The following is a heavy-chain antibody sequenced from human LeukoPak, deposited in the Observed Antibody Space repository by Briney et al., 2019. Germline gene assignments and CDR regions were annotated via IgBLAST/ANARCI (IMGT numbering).Heavy chain of an antibody. V-gene: IGHV1-2*02. CDR2: INPNSGGT. J-gene: IGHJ4*02. CDR1: GYTFTGYY. CDR3: ARDRQWLVPTLFDY. D-gene: IGHD6-19*01. Sequence: ASVKVSCKASGYTFTGYYMHWVRQAPGQGLEWMGWINPNSGGTNYAQKFQGRVTMTRDTSISTAYMELSRLRSDDTAVYYCARDRQWLVPTLFDYWGQGTLVTVSS.